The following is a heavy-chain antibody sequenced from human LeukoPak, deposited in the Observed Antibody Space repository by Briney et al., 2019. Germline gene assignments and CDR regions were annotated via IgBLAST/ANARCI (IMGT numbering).Heavy chain of an antibody. J-gene: IGHJ4*02. Sequence: PSETLSLTCAVSGTSFSAYYWSWIRQPPGKGLEWIGEVNHSGYTNDNPSLKSRVTISVDTSKNQFSLRLRSVTDADTGVYFCARVTTAHDFWGQGTLVTVSS. CDR3: ARVTTAHDF. V-gene: IGHV4-34*01. CDR1: GTSFSAYY. D-gene: IGHD4-17*01. CDR2: VNHSGYT.